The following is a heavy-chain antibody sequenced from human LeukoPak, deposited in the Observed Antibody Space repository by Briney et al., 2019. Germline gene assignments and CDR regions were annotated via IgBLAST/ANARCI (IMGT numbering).Heavy chain of an antibody. CDR2: INHSGST. D-gene: IGHD5-18*01. CDR1: GGSFSGYY. CDR3: ARGWDTAMVFDY. J-gene: IGHJ4*02. Sequence: SETLSLTCAVYGGSFSGYYWSWIRQPPGKGLEWIGEINHSGSTNYNPSLKSRVTISVATSKNQFSLKLSSVTAADTAVYYCARGWDTAMVFDYWGQGTLVTVSS. V-gene: IGHV4-34*01.